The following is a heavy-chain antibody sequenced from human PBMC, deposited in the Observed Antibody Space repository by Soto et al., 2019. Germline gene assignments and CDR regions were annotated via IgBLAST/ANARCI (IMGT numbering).Heavy chain of an antibody. V-gene: IGHV4-34*01. CDR3: ARRSPIAANFDY. CDR2: INHSGST. CDR1: GGSFSGYY. D-gene: IGHD6-6*01. Sequence: QVQLQQWGAGLLKPSETLSLTCAVYGGSFSGYYWSWIRQPPGKGLEWIGEINHSGSTNYNPSLKSRVTISVDTSKNQFSLKLSSVTAADPAVYYCARRSPIAANFDYWGQGTLVTVSS. J-gene: IGHJ4*02.